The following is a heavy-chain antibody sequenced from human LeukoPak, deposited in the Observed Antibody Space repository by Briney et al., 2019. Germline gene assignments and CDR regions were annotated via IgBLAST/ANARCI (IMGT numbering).Heavy chain of an antibody. J-gene: IGHJ5*02. CDR3: AKDRDYGGINWFDP. Sequence: PGGSLRLSCVASGFTFSNYAMTWVRQAPGKGLEWVSAISGSGGSTYYADSVKGRFSISRDNSKNTLYLQMNSLRAEDTAIYYCAKDRDYGGINWFDPWGQGTLVTISS. V-gene: IGHV3-23*01. D-gene: IGHD4-23*01. CDR1: GFTFSNYA. CDR2: ISGSGGST.